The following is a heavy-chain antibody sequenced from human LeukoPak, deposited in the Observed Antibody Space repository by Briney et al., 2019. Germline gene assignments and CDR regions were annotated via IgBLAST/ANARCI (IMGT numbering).Heavy chain of an antibody. Sequence: GGSLRLSCAASGFTFSASAMTWVRQAPGKGLEWVSGITGSGTSTYYADSVKGRFTISRDNSKNTLYLQMNSLRAEDTAVYYCARVHSSGWIFDYWGQGTLVTVSS. CDR1: GFTFSASA. J-gene: IGHJ4*02. CDR3: ARVHSSGWIFDY. D-gene: IGHD6-19*01. CDR2: ITGSGTST. V-gene: IGHV3-23*01.